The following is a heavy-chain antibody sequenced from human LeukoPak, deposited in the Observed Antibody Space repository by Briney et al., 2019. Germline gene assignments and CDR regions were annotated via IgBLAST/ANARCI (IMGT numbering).Heavy chain of an antibody. Sequence: PSETLSLTCAVYGGSFSGYYWSWIRQPPGKGLEWIGEINHSGSTNYNPSLKSRVTISVDTSKNQFSLKLSSVTAADTAVYYCARGTSTKQNDYWGQGTLVTVSS. D-gene: IGHD1/OR15-1a*01. J-gene: IGHJ4*02. CDR1: GGSFSGYY. V-gene: IGHV4-34*01. CDR2: INHSGST. CDR3: ARGTSTKQNDY.